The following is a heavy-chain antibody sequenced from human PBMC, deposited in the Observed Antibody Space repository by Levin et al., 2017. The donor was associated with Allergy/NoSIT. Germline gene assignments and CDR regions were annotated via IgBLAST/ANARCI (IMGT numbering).Heavy chain of an antibody. CDR3: AGLYSSSSPNWFDP. D-gene: IGHD6-6*01. Sequence: ASVKVSCKASGYTFTGYYMHWVRQAPGQGLEWMGWINPNSGGTNYAQKFQGRVTMTRDTSISTAYMELSRLRSDDTAVYYCAGLYSSSSPNWFDPWGQGTLVTVSS. V-gene: IGHV1-2*02. CDR2: INPNSGGT. J-gene: IGHJ5*02. CDR1: GYTFTGYY.